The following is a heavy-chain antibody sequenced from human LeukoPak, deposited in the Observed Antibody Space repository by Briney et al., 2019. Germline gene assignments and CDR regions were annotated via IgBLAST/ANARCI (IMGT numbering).Heavy chain of an antibody. CDR2: IYHSGST. D-gene: IGHD3-10*01. J-gene: IGHJ5*02. V-gene: IGHV4-38-2*02. CDR1: GYSISSGYY. Sequence: SSETLSLTCTVSGYSISSGYYWGWIRQPPGKGLEWIGSIYHSGSTYYNPSLKSRVTISVDTSKNQFSLKLSSVTAADTAVYYCARAIRGYMVRGVIISLSQFDPWGQGTLVTVSS. CDR3: ARAIRGYMVRGVIISLSQFDP.